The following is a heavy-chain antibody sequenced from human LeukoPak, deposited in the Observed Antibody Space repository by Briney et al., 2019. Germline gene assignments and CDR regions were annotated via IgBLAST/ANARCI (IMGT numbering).Heavy chain of an antibody. D-gene: IGHD6-6*01. CDR2: ISYDGSNK. V-gene: IGHV3-30-3*01. CDR1: GFTFSSYA. J-gene: IGHJ4*02. Sequence: GGSLRLSCAASGFTFSSYAMHWVRQAPGKGLEWVAVISYDGSNKYYADSVKGRFTISRDNSKSTLYLQMNSLRAEDTAVYYCARYSSSSTWGQGTLVTVSS. CDR3: ARYSSSST.